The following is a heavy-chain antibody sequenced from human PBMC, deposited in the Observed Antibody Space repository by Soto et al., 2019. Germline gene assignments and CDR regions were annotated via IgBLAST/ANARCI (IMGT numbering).Heavy chain of an antibody. CDR1: GFTFSSYG. CDR3: AKEGAYYDSSGYYLDY. V-gene: IGHV3-30*18. CDR2: ISYDGSNK. D-gene: IGHD3-22*01. J-gene: IGHJ4*02. Sequence: SLRLSFAASGFTFSSYGMHWVRQAPGKGLEWVAVISYDGSNKYYADSVKGRFTISRDNSKNTLYLQMNSLRAEDTAVYYCAKEGAYYDSSGYYLDYWGQRTLVTVS.